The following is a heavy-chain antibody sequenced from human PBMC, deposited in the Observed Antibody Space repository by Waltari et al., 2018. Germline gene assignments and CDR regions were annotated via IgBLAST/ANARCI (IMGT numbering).Heavy chain of an antibody. V-gene: IGHV4-59*11. J-gene: IGHJ3*02. CDR3: ARDVRYFVATMLGDDAFDI. Sequence: QVQLQESGPGLVKPSETLSLTCTVSGGSISSHYWSWIRQPPGKGLEWIGYIYYSGSTNYTPSLKGRVTISVDTSKNQFSLKLSSVTAADTAVYYCARDVRYFVATMLGDDAFDIWGQGTMVTVSS. D-gene: IGHD5-12*01. CDR2: IYYSGST. CDR1: GGSISSHY.